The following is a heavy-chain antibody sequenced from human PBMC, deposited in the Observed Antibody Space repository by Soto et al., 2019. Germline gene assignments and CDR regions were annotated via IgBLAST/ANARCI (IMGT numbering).Heavy chain of an antibody. V-gene: IGHV1-69*12. CDR2: IIPIFGTA. CDR1: GGTFSSYA. J-gene: IGHJ6*02. Sequence: QVQLVQSGAEVKKPGSSVKVSCKASGGTFSSYAISWVRQAPGQGLEWMGGIIPIFGTADYAQKFQGRVTSSAVDSTRTPYTQLSTLRSEHTAVHSCAFTMTNYSHYGMDVWGQGTTVTVSS. CDR3: AFTMTNYSHYGMDV. D-gene: IGHD3-22*01.